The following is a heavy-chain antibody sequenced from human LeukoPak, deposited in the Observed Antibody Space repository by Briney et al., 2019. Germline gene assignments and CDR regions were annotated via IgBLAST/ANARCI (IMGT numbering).Heavy chain of an antibody. J-gene: IGHJ4*02. D-gene: IGHD1-26*01. CDR3: AKDRYSGSYHLYYFDY. V-gene: IGHV3-11*01. CDR1: GFTFSDYY. Sequence: PGGSLRLSCAASGFTFSDYYMSWIRQAPGKGLEWVSYISSSGGTIYYADSVKGRFTISRDNAKNSLYLQMNSLRAEDTAVYYCAKDRYSGSYHLYYFDYWGQGTLVTVSS. CDR2: ISSSGGTI.